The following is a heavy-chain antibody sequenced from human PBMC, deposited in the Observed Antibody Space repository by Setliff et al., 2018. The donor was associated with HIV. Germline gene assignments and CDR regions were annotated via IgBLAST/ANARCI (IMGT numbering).Heavy chain of an antibody. J-gene: IGHJ6*03. CDR3: ARGVEGSGNYGFYYYYYYMDV. Sequence: GASVKVSCKGSGYIFNTNGISWVRQAPGQGLEWMGWISAYNGNTNYAQRFQGRVTMTTDTSTSTAYMELRSLRSDDTAVYYCARGVEGSGNYGFYYYYYYMDVWGKGTTVTVSS. CDR2: ISAYNGNT. CDR1: GYIFNTNG. D-gene: IGHD3-10*01. V-gene: IGHV1-18*01.